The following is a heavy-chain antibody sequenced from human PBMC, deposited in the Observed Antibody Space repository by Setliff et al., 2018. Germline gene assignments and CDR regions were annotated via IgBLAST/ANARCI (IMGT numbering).Heavy chain of an antibody. CDR3: ARSPLSGGADY. Sequence: GESLKISCKGSGYSFSNYWIAWVRQMPGKGLEWMGIIYPADSDTKYSPSFQGQVTISADRSISTAYLQWSGLKASDTAMYYCARSPLSGGADYWGQGTLVTVSS. J-gene: IGHJ4*02. D-gene: IGHD1-26*01. CDR1: GYSFSNYW. V-gene: IGHV5-51*01. CDR2: IYPADSDT.